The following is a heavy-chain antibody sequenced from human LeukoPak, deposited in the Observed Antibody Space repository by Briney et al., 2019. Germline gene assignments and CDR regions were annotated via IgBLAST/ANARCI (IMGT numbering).Heavy chain of an antibody. Sequence: GESLKISCQGSGYSFTDYWINWVRQMPGKGLQWVGRIDPDDSATNYSPSFQGHVTISADKSVSTAYLQWSSLQASDTAIYYCATSMAFKHWGQGALVTVSS. CDR1: GYSFTDYW. V-gene: IGHV5-10-1*01. J-gene: IGHJ1*01. D-gene: IGHD5-24*01. CDR3: ATSMAFKH. CDR2: IDPDDSAT.